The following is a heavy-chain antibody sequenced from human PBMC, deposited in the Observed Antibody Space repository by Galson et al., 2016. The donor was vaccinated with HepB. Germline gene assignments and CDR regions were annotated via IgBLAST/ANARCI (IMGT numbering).Heavy chain of an antibody. D-gene: IGHD6-13*01. Sequence: SLRLSCAASGFTFSSYAVHWVRQAPGKGLEYVSAINSNGGRTYHADSVKGRFSISRDNSKNTLYLQMSSLRAEDTAVYYCVKDEYSSSWYFDIWGQGTMVTVSS. CDR2: INSNGGRT. CDR1: GFTFSSYA. CDR3: VKDEYSSSWYFDI. J-gene: IGHJ3*02. V-gene: IGHV3-64D*06.